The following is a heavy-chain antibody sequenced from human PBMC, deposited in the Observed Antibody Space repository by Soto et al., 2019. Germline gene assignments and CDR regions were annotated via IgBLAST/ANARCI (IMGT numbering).Heavy chain of an antibody. CDR3: ARGLGYETLY. V-gene: IGHV4-61*01. Sequence: QVQLQESGPGLVKPSETLSLTCSVSGASVSNIIHYWNWIRQPPGKGLEWIGCVHSSGITNYSPPLKSRVTISLDTSKNQFSLRLDSLTAADTAVYYCARGLGYETLYWGQGILVTVSS. CDR2: VHSSGIT. D-gene: IGHD3-3*01. J-gene: IGHJ4*02. CDR1: GASVSNIIHY.